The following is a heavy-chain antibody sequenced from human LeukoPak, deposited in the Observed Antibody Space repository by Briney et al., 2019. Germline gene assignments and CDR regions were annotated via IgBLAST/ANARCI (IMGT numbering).Heavy chain of an antibody. J-gene: IGHJ4*02. D-gene: IGHD3-16*01. CDR1: GYTFTIYG. V-gene: IGHV1-18*01. CDR2: ISANNGDT. Sequence: GASVTVSFTASGYTFTIYGIAWVRQAPGQGLQWMGWISANNGDTSYSQKLQGRVTMTTDTSTNTAYMELRSLTSDDTAVYYCARDPPGLTLGSPGDYWGQGTLVIVSS. CDR3: ARDPPGLTLGSPGDY.